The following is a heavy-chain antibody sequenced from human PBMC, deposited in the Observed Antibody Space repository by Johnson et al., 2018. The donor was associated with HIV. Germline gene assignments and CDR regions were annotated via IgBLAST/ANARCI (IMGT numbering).Heavy chain of an antibody. J-gene: IGHJ3*01. CDR3: AKSQDRSAHDYDFDL. V-gene: IGHV3-9*01. D-gene: IGHD3-22*01. Sequence: VQLVESGGGLIQPGGSLRLSCAASGFSFDDYAMHWVRQAPGKGLEWVSGISWNSGSIGYADSVKGRFTISRDNSKNTLYLQMNSLRAEDTAVYYCAKSQDRSAHDYDFDLWGQGTVVTVSS. CDR1: GFSFDDYA. CDR2: ISWNSGSI.